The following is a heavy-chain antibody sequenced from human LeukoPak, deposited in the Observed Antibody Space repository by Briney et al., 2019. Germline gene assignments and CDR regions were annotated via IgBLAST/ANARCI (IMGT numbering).Heavy chain of an antibody. CDR3: ARVGMLTGTTTYYYYYMDV. CDR1: GYTFTSYD. D-gene: IGHD1-7*01. Sequence: ASVKVSCKASGYTFTSYDISWVRQATGQGLEWMGWMNPNSGNTGYAQKFQGRVTMTRNTSISTAYMELSSLRSEDTAVYYCARVGMLTGTTTYYYYYMDVWGKGTTVTVSS. CDR2: MNPNSGNT. J-gene: IGHJ6*03. V-gene: IGHV1-8*01.